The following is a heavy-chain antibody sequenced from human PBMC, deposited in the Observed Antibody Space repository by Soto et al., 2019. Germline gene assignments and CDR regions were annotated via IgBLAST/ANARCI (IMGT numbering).Heavy chain of an antibody. CDR3: ARGGGVGVAGSAAFDM. Sequence: QLHLVQSGAVVKKPGASVTVSCSASGYPVTAYYMHWVRQAPGRGLEWMGGINPATGAAKYTQTFQGRGTQARGPATSTVFMELSGLTSEDTAGFYCARGGGVGVAGSAAFDMWGQGTLVTVSS. J-gene: IGHJ3*02. V-gene: IGHV1-2*02. CDR1: GYPVTAYY. D-gene: IGHD3-3*01. CDR2: INPATGAA.